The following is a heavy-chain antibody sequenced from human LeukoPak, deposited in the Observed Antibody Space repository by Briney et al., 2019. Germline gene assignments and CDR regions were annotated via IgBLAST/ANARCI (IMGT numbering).Heavy chain of an antibody. J-gene: IGHJ4*02. CDR2: IRPAGDST. D-gene: IGHD2-2*01. V-gene: IGHV3-23*01. CDR1: GFTFSDYS. Sequence: PGGSLRPSCTASGFTFSDYSMSWVRQAPGAGLEWVSAIRPAGDSTTDADSVKGRFTISRDNSKSTLYLQMNGLTAEDTALYYCARRLVTAGITDFFDSWGQGTLVSVSS. CDR3: ARRLVTAGITDFFDS.